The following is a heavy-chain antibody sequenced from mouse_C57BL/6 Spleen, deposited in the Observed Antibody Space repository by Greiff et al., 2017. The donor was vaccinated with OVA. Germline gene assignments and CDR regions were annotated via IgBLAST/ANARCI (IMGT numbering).Heavy chain of an antibody. J-gene: IGHJ1*03. CDR3: ARSGDYYGSSYWYFDV. D-gene: IGHD1-1*01. Sequence: VNVVESGAELVKPGASVKMSCKASGYTFTTYPIEWMKQNHGKSLEWIGNFHPYNDDTKYNEKFKGKATLTVEKSSSTVYLELSRLTSDDSAVYYCARSGDYYGSSYWYFDVWGTGTTVTVSS. V-gene: IGHV1-47*01. CDR2: FHPYNDDT. CDR1: GYTFTTYP.